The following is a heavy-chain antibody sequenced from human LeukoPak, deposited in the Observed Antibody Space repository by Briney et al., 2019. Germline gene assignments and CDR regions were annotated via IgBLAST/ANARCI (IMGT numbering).Heavy chain of an antibody. Sequence: SETLSLTCTVSGGSISSYYWTWIRQAAGKGLEWIGRIYTSGSTNYNPSLNSRVTMSVDTSKNQFSLKLSSVTAADTAVYYCARGNYYDSRNAFDIWGQGTKVTVSS. CDR3: ARGNYYDSRNAFDI. D-gene: IGHD3-22*01. V-gene: IGHV4-4*07. J-gene: IGHJ3*02. CDR1: GGSISSYY. CDR2: IYTSGST.